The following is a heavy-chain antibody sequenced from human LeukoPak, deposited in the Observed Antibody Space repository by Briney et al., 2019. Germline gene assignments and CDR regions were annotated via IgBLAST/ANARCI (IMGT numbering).Heavy chain of an antibody. J-gene: IGHJ5*02. V-gene: IGHV4-59*01. CDR3: ASIAARQGWFDP. Sequence: PSGTLSLTCTVSGGSISSYYWSWIRQPPGKGLEWIGYIYYSGSTNYNPSLKSRVTISVDTSKNQFSLKLSSVTAADTAVYYCASIAARQGWFDPWGQGTLVTVSS. D-gene: IGHD6-6*01. CDR1: GGSISSYY. CDR2: IYYSGST.